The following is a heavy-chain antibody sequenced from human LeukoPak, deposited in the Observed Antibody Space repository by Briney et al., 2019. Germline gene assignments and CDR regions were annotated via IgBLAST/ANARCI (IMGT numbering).Heavy chain of an antibody. D-gene: IGHD6-13*01. J-gene: IGHJ4*02. Sequence: GASVKVSCKASGITFTSYYIHWVRQAPGRGLEWMGKINPSGTITTYAPKYQGRVTVTKGTSTNTVYMELSSLRSDDTAVYYCALIAPPHNWGQGTLVTVSS. CDR3: ALIAPPHN. CDR2: INPSGTIT. CDR1: GITFTSYY. V-gene: IGHV1-46*01.